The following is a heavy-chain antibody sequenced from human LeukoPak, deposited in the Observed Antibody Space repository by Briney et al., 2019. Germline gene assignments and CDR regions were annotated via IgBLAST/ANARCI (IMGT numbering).Heavy chain of an antibody. J-gene: IGHJ5*02. CDR3: AGTVVTSYNWFDP. CDR2: IYYSGST. Sequence: SETLSLICTVSGGSISSSSYYWGWIRQPPGKGLEWIGSIYYSGSTYYNPSLKSRVTISVDTSKNQFSLKLSSVTAADTAVYYCAGTVVTSYNWFDPWGQGTLVTASS. D-gene: IGHD4-23*01. V-gene: IGHV4-39*07. CDR1: GGSISSSSYY.